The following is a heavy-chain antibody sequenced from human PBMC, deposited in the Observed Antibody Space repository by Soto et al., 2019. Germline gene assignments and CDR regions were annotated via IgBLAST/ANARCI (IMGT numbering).Heavy chain of an antibody. J-gene: IGHJ4*01. CDR3: AREGPPCLN. Sequence: QVQLVQSGAEVKKPGASVKVSCKASGYTFTSYGISWVRQAPGQGLEWMGWIRAYNGNTNYPQKLRGRVTMTTDTPTSTVCLEVRSLRADDTAVYYWAREGPPCLNRGHGTLVTVST. CDR1: GYTFTSYG. CDR2: IRAYNGNT. D-gene: IGHD2-15*01. V-gene: IGHV1-18*01.